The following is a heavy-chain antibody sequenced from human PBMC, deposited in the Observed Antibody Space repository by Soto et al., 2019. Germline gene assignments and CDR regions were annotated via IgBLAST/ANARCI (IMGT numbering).Heavy chain of an antibody. V-gene: IGHV4-30-2*01. D-gene: IGHD3-22*01. Sequence: SETLSLTCAVSGDSISSGGYSWNWIRQPPGKGLEWIGYIFHSGSTNYNPSLKSRVTISVDRSKNQFSLKLSSVTAADTAVYYCARRPNYYDRRRNWFDPWGQGTLVTVSS. J-gene: IGHJ5*02. CDR3: ARRPNYYDRRRNWFDP. CDR1: GDSISSGGYS. CDR2: IFHSGST.